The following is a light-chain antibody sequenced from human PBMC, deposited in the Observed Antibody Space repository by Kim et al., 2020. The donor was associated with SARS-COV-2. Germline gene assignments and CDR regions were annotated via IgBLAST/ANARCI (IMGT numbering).Light chain of an antibody. V-gene: IGLV3-21*04. CDR3: QVWDSNKDHLWV. J-gene: IGLJ3*02. CDR2: YDS. CDR1: NIGSES. Sequence: SYELTQPPSVSVAPGKTARITCGGSNIGSESVHWYQQKPGQAPVVVIFYDSDRPSGIPERFSASNSGNTATLTISRVEAGDEADYYCQVWDSNKDHLWVFGGGTQLTVL.